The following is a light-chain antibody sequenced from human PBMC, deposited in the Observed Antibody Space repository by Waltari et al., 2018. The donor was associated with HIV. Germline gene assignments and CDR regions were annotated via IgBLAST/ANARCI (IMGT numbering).Light chain of an antibody. CDR3: CSSTGNYTWV. CDR1: SNDVGGYNY. CDR2: DVN. J-gene: IGLJ3*02. V-gene: IGLV2-11*01. Sequence: QSALTQPRSVSGSPGPSVTISCTGTSNDVGGYNYVSWFLQHPGKAPQLMIYDVNKRPSGVPDRFSGSKSGNTASLTISGLQVEDEANYYCCSSTGNYTWVFGGGTKLTVL.